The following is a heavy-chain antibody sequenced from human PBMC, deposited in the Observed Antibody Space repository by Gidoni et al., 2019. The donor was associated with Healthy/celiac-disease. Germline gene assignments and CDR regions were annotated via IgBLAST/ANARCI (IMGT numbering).Heavy chain of an antibody. CDR1: GYSFTSYW. J-gene: IGHJ3*02. Sequence: EVQLVQSGAEVKKPGESLKISCKGSGYSFTSYWIGWVRQMPGKGLEWMGIIYPGDSDTRYSPSFQGQVTISADKSISTAYLQWSSLKASDTAMYYCARRKGSSSPPASRKNDAFDIWGQGTMVTVSS. CDR2: IYPGDSDT. D-gene: IGHD6-6*01. V-gene: IGHV5-51*03. CDR3: ARRKGSSSPPASRKNDAFDI.